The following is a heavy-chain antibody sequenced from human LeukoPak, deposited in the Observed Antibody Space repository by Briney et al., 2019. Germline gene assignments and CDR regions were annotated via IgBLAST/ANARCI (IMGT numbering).Heavy chain of an antibody. V-gene: IGHV3-21*01. D-gene: IGHD3-22*01. Sequence: GGSLRLSCAASGFTFSNYNINWVRQAPGKGLEWVSSISGSSSFISYADSVKGRFTISRDNAKNSLYLQMNSLRAEDTAVYYCARDGLQAYYDSSGFLGYWGQGTLVTVSS. J-gene: IGHJ4*02. CDR1: GFTFSNYN. CDR2: ISGSSSFI. CDR3: ARDGLQAYYDSSGFLGY.